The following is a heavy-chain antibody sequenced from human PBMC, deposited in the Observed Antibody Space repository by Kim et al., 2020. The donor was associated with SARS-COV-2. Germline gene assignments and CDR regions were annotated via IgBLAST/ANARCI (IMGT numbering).Heavy chain of an antibody. CDR3: ARDPGCSSTSCYRGIWFDP. CDR2: ISSSGSTI. D-gene: IGHD2-2*01. V-gene: IGHV3-11*01. CDR1: GFTFSDYY. Sequence: GGSLRLSCAASGFTFSDYYMSWIRQAPGKGLEWVSYISSSGSTIYYADSVKGRFTISRDNAKNSLYLQMNSLRAEDTVVYYCARDPGCSSTSCYRGIWFDPWGQGTLVTVSS. J-gene: IGHJ5*02.